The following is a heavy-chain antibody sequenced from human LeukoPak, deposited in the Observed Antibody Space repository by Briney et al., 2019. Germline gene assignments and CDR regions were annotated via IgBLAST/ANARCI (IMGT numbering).Heavy chain of an antibody. J-gene: IGHJ6*02. V-gene: IGHV3-74*01. CDR2: INSDGSST. Sequence: QPGGSLRLSCAASGFTFSSYWMHWVRQAPGKGLVWVSRINSDGSSTSYADSVKGRFTISRDNAKSTLYLQMNSLRAEGTAVYYCARDPSYYQILTCYYYYYGMDVWGQGTTVTVSS. D-gene: IGHD3-9*01. CDR1: GFTFSSYW. CDR3: ARDPSYYQILTCYYYYYGMDV.